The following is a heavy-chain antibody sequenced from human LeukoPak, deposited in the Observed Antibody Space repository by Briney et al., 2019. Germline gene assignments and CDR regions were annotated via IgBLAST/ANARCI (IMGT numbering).Heavy chain of an antibody. D-gene: IGHD4-11*01. CDR2: IIPIFGTA. V-gene: IGHV1-69*13. J-gene: IGHJ5*02. CDR1: GGTFSSYA. CDR3: ARGATVTMNNWFDP. Sequence: SVKVSCKASGGTFSSYAISWVRQAPGQGLEWMGGIIPIFGTANYAQKFQGRVTITADESTSTAYMELSSLRSEDTAVYYCARGATVTMNNWFDPWGQGTLVTVSS.